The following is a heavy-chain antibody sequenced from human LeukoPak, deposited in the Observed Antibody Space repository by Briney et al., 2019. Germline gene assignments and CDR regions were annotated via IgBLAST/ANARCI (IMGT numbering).Heavy chain of an antibody. D-gene: IGHD5-24*01. CDR2: MKEDGSEK. J-gene: IGHJ4*02. Sequence: GGSLRLSCAASGFTFSSYAMSWVRQAPGKGLEWVASMKEDGSEKYYVDSVRGRFTISRDNAENSLYLQMNSLRAEDTAVYYCARARDIDYWGQGTLVTVSS. V-gene: IGHV3-7*03. CDR3: ARARDIDY. CDR1: GFTFSSYA.